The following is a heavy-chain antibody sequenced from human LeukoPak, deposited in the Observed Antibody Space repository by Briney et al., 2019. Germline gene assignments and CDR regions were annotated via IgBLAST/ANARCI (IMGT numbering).Heavy chain of an antibody. V-gene: IGHV3-30*18. CDR1: GFTFSTYG. CDR2: ISYDGSNK. CDR3: AKDRAAAGTFDY. D-gene: IGHD6-13*01. J-gene: IGHJ4*02. Sequence: GGSLRLSCAASGFTFSTYGMHWVRQAPGKGLEWVAVISYDGSNKYYADSVKGRFTISRDNSKNTLYLQMNSLRAEGTAVYYCAKDRAAAGTFDYWGQGTLVTVSS.